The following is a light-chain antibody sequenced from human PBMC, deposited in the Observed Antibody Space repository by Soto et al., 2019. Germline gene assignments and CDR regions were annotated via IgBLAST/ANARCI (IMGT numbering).Light chain of an antibody. J-gene: IGLJ1*01. CDR1: SSNIGAGYD. CDR2: GNS. CDR3: QSYDSSLSTV. Sequence: QYVLTQPPSVSGAPGQRVTISCTGRSSNIGAGYDVHWYQQLPGTAPKLLIYGNSNRPSGVPDRFSGSKSGTSASLAITGLQAEDEADYYCQSYDSSLSTVFGTGTKLTVL. V-gene: IGLV1-40*01.